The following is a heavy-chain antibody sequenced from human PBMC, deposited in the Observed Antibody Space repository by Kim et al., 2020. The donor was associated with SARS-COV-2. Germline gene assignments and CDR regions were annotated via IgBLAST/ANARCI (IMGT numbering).Heavy chain of an antibody. CDR2: STI. CDR3: ARVRGGANDY. D-gene: IGHD3-16*01. J-gene: IGHJ4*02. V-gene: IGHV3-48*02. Sequence: STISYADAVKGRYPISRDNATSSLYLQMNSLRDEGTAVYYCARVRGGANDYWGQGTLVTVSS.